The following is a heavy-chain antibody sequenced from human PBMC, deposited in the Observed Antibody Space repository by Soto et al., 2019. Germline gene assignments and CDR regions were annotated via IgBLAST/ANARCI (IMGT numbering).Heavy chain of an antibody. D-gene: IGHD3-10*01. CDR3: AKGHLFYYGSGSSSHFDY. CDR1: GFTFSSYA. Sequence: EVQLLESGGGLVQPGGSLRLSCAASGFTFSSYAMSWVRQAPGKGLEWVSAISGSGGSTYYAESVKGRFTISRDNTKNTLYLQMNSLRAEDTAVYYCAKGHLFYYGSGSSSHFDYWGQGTLVTVSS. CDR2: ISGSGGST. J-gene: IGHJ4*02. V-gene: IGHV3-23*01.